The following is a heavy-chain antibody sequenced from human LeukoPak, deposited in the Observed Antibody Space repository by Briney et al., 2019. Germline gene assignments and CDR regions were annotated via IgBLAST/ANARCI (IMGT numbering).Heavy chain of an antibody. J-gene: IGHJ5*02. V-gene: IGHV1-24*01. CDR3: ATDFSFGSGWYWGFDP. CDR1: GYTLTELS. Sequence: VASVKVSCKVSGYTLTELSMHWVRQAPGKGLEWMGGFDPEDGETIYAQRFQGRVTMTEDTSTDTAYMELSSLRSEDTAVYYCATDFSFGSGWYWGFDPWGQGTLVNVSS. D-gene: IGHD6-19*01. CDR2: FDPEDGET.